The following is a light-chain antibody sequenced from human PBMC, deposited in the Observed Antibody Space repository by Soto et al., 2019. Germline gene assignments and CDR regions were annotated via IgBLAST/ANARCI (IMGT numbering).Light chain of an antibody. Sequence: DVAMTQSPLSLPVTLGQPASISCRSSRSLVYSDGETYLSWFQQRPGQSPRRLIYKVSIRDSGVPDRISGTVSGSDFTLHISRVEAEDVGVYYCMQGTHWPFTFGPGTKVNI. CDR1: RSLVYSDGETY. V-gene: IGKV2-30*01. CDR2: KVS. CDR3: MQGTHWPFT. J-gene: IGKJ3*01.